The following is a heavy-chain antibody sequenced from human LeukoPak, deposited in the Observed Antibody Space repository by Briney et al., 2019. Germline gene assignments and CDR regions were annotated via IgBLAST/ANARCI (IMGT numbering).Heavy chain of an antibody. CDR3: TTLFQRVPNYGMDV. J-gene: IGHJ6*02. Sequence: GGSLRLSCTASAFTFSCYAMSWVRRAPGKGLEWLSSISGSGTSSYYEDSVRGRFTISRDNSKNTLFLQMNNLRVDDAAVYYCTTLFQRVPNYGMDVWGQGTTVTVSS. CDR1: AFTFSCYA. CDR2: ISGSGTSS. D-gene: IGHD6-13*01. V-gene: IGHV3-23*01.